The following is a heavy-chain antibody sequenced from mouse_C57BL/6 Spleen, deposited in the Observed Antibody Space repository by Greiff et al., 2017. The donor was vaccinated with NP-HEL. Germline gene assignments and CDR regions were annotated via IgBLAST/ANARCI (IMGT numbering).Heavy chain of an antibody. CDR1: GYSITSGYD. J-gene: IGHJ2*01. CDR3: ARDQGGYFDY. Sequence: DVQLQESGPGMVKPSQSLSLTCTVTGYSITSGYDWHWIRHFPGNKLEWMGYISYSGSTNYNPSLKSRISITHDTSKNHFFLKLNSVTTEDTATYYCARDQGGYFDYWGQGTTLTVSS. D-gene: IGHD1-1*02. V-gene: IGHV3-1*01. CDR2: ISYSGST.